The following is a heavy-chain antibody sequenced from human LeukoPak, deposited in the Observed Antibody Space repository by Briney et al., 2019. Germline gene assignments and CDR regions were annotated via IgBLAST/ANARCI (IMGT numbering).Heavy chain of an antibody. CDR3: ARGGWYVDY. CDR2: INHSGST. D-gene: IGHD6-19*01. V-gene: IGHV4-34*01. Sequence: PSETLSLTCAVYGGSFSGYYWSWIRQPPGKGLEWIGEINHSGSTNYNPSLKSRVTISVDTSKNQFSLKVISVTAADTAVYYCARGGWYVDYWGQGTLVTVSS. J-gene: IGHJ4*02. CDR1: GGSFSGYY.